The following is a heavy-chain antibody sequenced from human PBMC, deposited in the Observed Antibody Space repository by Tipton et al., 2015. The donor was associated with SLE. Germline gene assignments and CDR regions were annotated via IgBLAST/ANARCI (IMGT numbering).Heavy chain of an antibody. V-gene: IGHV4-31*02. CDR1: GGSISSGSYY. CDR2: IYYTGST. Sequence: LRLSCTVSGGSISSGSYYWSWIRQHPGKGLEWIGYIYYTGSTYYNPSLKSRVAMSVDTSKNQFSLRLSSVTAADTGMYYCARDLAGVKDYWGQGTLVTVSS. D-gene: IGHD3-10*01. J-gene: IGHJ4*02. CDR3: ARDLAGVKDY.